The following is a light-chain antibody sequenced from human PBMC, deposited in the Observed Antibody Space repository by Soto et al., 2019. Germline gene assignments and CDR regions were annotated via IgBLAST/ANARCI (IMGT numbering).Light chain of an antibody. CDR3: SSYTSDNRDYV. Sequence: QSALTQPASVSGSPGQSITISCTGSSSDIGAYTSVSWYQQHPGKAPKLMIYEVSHRPSGVSRRFSGSKSGNTASLTISGLQAEDEAHYYCSSYTSDNRDYVFGTGTKVTVL. CDR2: EVS. J-gene: IGLJ1*01. V-gene: IGLV2-14*01. CDR1: SSDIGAYTS.